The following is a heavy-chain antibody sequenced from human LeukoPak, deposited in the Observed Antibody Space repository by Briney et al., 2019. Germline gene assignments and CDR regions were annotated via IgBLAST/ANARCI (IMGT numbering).Heavy chain of an antibody. D-gene: IGHD4-17*01. J-gene: IGHJ4*02. Sequence: PGGSLRLSCAASGFTFSSYGMHWVRQAPGKGLEWEAFIRYDGSNKYYADPVKGRFTISRDNSKNTLYLQMNSLRAEDTAVYYCANDYGDSLTAFDYWGQGTLVTVSS. CDR3: ANDYGDSLTAFDY. V-gene: IGHV3-30*02. CDR2: IRYDGSNK. CDR1: GFTFSSYG.